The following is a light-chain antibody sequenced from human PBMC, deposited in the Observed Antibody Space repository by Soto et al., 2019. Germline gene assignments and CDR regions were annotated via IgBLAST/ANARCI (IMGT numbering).Light chain of an antibody. CDR2: DAS. J-gene: IGKJ1*01. V-gene: IGKV1-5*01. CDR3: QQYNSYWT. Sequence: DIQMTQSPSTLSASVGDRVTITCRASQSISSWLAWYQQKPGKAPKLLINDASSLESGVPSRFIGSGSGTQFTLTTSTLQPDDFATYYCQQYNSYWTFGQGTKVEIK. CDR1: QSISSW.